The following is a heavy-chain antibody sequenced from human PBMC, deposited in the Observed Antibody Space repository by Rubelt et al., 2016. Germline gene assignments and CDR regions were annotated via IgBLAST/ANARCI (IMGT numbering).Heavy chain of an antibody. CDR1: GFSLSTSGVG. CDR3: APTIFRVVYHRHAALDI. CDR2: IYWDDDK. V-gene: IGHV2-5*02. J-gene: IGHJ3*02. D-gene: IGHD3-3*01. Sequence: QITLKESGPTLVKPTQTLTLTCTFSGFSLSTSGVGVGWIRQPPGKALDWLAIIYWDDDKRYSPSLTSRLTITQATSKNQGVVTMTHMDPWDAATYYCAPTIFRVVYHRHAALDIWGQGTMVTVSS.